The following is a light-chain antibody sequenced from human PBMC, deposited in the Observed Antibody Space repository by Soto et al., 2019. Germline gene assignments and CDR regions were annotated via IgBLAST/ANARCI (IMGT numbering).Light chain of an antibody. V-gene: IGKV3-20*01. CDR3: QQYGGSSYT. J-gene: IGKJ2*01. CDR2: GAS. Sequence: EIVLTQSPGTLSLSPGERATLSCSASQSVSSSYLAWYQQKPGQAPRLLIYGASSRATGIPDRFSGSGSGTDFTLTISRLEPEDFAVYYCQQYGGSSYTFGQGTKVDIK. CDR1: QSVSSSY.